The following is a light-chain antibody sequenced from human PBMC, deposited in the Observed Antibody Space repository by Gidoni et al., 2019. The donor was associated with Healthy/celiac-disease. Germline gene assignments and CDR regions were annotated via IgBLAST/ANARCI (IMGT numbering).Light chain of an antibody. Sequence: QSALTQPASVSGSPGQSITISCTGTSSDVGGYNYVSWYQQHPGKAPNLMIYEVSNRPSGVPARFSGSKSGNTASLTISGLQAEDEADYYCSSYTSSSTHVVFGGGTKLTVL. CDR2: EVS. V-gene: IGLV2-14*01. CDR3: SSYTSSSTHVV. J-gene: IGLJ2*01. CDR1: SSDVGGYNY.